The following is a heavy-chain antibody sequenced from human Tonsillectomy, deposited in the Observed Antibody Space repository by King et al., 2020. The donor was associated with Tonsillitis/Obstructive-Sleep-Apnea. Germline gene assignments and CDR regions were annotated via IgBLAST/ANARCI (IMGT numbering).Heavy chain of an antibody. CDR2: ISYDGSNK. V-gene: IGHV3-30*01. CDR1: GFTFSSYA. CDR3: AREEGVAPYWYFDI. J-gene: IGHJ2*01. D-gene: IGHD3-16*01. Sequence: VQLVESGGGVVQPGRSLRLSCAASGFTFSSYAMHWVLQAPGNGLEWGAGISYDGSNKYYADSVKGRFTISSDNSMNTLYLQMNSLRAEDTAVYYCAREEGVAPYWYFDIWGRGTRVTVSS.